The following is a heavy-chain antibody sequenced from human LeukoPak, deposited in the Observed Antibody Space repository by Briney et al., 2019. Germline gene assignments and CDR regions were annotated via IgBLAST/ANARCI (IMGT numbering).Heavy chain of an antibody. V-gene: IGHV3-23*01. CDR1: GFTFSNSA. CDR3: ARLLEYYYYMDV. Sequence: PGGSLRLSCAASGFTFSNSAMAWVRQAPGKGLEWVSAITGGGMSTFYADSVKGRFTISRDNSKNTMYLRMNSLRAEDTAIYYCARLLEYYYYMDVWGKGTTVTVSS. J-gene: IGHJ6*03. D-gene: IGHD1-1*01. CDR2: ITGGGMST.